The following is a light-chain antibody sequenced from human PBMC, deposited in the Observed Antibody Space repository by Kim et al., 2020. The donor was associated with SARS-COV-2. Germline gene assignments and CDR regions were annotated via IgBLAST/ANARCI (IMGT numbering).Light chain of an antibody. V-gene: IGKV3-11*01. J-gene: IGKJ4*01. CDR1: QVVSSY. Sequence: LYPEKRATLSSRASQVVSSYLSWYQQKPGQAPRLLIYDASNRATGIPARFSGSGSGTDFTLTIGSLEPEDFAVYYCQQRGNWPLTFGGGTKVDIK. CDR2: DAS. CDR3: QQRGNWPLT.